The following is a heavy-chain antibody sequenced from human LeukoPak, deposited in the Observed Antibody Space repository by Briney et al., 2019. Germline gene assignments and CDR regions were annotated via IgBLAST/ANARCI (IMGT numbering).Heavy chain of an antibody. V-gene: IGHV3-23*01. Sequence: GGSLRLSCAASGFTFSSYGMSWVRQAPGKGLEWVSAISGSGGSTYYADSVKGRFTISRDNSKNALYLQMNSLRAEDTAVYYCAKGQSGYSYGYRDYWGQGTLVTVSS. J-gene: IGHJ4*02. CDR1: GFTFSSYG. D-gene: IGHD5-18*01. CDR3: AKGQSGYSYGYRDY. CDR2: ISGSGGST.